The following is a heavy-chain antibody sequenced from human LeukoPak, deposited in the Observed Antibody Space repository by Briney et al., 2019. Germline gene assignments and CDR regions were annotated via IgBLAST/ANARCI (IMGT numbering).Heavy chain of an antibody. CDR3: SATGSYSSGWYVFDI. J-gene: IGHJ3*02. Sequence: GGSLRLSCAASGFTFGSYAMSWVRQAPGKGLEWVSSISGSGGSTYYADSVNGRLTISTVNSKNTLYLQMNSLRTDDTAIYYCSATGSYSSGWYVFDIWGQATMVAVSS. CDR1: GFTFGSYA. D-gene: IGHD6-19*01. V-gene: IGHV3-23*01. CDR2: ISGSGGST.